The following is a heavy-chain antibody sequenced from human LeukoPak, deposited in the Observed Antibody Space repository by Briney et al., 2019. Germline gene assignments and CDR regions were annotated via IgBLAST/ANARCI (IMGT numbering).Heavy chain of an antibody. Sequence: GGSLRLSCAASGFTFNSYAMSWVRQAPGKGLEWVSAISGSGGSTYYADSVKGRFTISRDNSKNTPYLQMNRLRAEDTAVYYCSKCYYDSSGYYFGAFDIWGQGTMVTVSS. CDR2: ISGSGGST. CDR3: SKCYYDSSGYYFGAFDI. CDR1: GFTFNSYA. V-gene: IGHV3-23*01. D-gene: IGHD3-22*01. J-gene: IGHJ3*02.